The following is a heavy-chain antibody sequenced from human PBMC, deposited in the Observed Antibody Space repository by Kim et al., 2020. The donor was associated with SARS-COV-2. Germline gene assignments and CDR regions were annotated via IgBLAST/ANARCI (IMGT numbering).Heavy chain of an antibody. V-gene: IGHV4-31*03. Sequence: SETLSLTCTVSGGSISSGGYYWSWIRQHPGKGLEWIGYIYYSGSTYYNPSLKSRVTISVDTSKNQFSLKLSSVTAADTAVYYCARDVWGLLDYWGQGTLVTVSS. CDR2: IYYSGST. CDR3: ARDVWGLLDY. CDR1: GGSISSGGYY. J-gene: IGHJ4*02. D-gene: IGHD1-26*01.